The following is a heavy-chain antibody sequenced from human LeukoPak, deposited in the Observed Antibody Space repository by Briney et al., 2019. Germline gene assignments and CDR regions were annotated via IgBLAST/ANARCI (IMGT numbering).Heavy chain of an antibody. V-gene: IGHV3-21*01. CDR2: ISSSSYI. D-gene: IGHD6-19*01. J-gene: IGHJ4*02. CDR1: GFTFSSYS. Sequence: PGGSLRVSCAASGFTFSSYSMNWVRQAPGKGLEWVSSISSSSYIYYADSVKGRFTISRDNAKNSLYLQMNSLRAEDTAVYYCARDRAGIAVAGIDYWGQGTLVTVSS. CDR3: ARDRAGIAVAGIDY.